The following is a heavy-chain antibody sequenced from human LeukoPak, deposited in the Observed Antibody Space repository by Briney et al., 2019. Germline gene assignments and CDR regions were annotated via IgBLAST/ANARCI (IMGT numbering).Heavy chain of an antibody. J-gene: IGHJ3*02. CDR1: GFTFSSYE. CDR3: AKDLAVAHFIWAFDI. D-gene: IGHD2-15*01. Sequence: PGGSLRLSCAASGFTFSSYEMNWVRQAPGKGLEWVSYISSSGSTIYYADSVKGRFTISRDNSKNTLYLQMNSLRAEDTAVYYCAKDLAVAHFIWAFDIWGQGTMVTVSS. V-gene: IGHV3-48*03. CDR2: ISSSGSTI.